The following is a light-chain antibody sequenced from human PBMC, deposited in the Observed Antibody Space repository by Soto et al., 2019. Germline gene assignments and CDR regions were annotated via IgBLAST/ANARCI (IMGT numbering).Light chain of an antibody. V-gene: IGLV1-40*01. J-gene: IGLJ1*01. CDR1: SSNIGAGYD. CDR2: GNS. Sequence: QSLLTQPPSVSGAPGQRVTISCTGSSSNIGAGYDVHWYQQLPGTAPKLLISGNSNRPSGVPDRFSGSKSGTSASLAITGLQAEDEADYYCQSYDSSLSGRVFGTGTKLTVL. CDR3: QSYDSSLSGRV.